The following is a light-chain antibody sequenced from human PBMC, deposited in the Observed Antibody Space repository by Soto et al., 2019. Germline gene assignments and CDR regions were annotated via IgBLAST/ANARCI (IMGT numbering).Light chain of an antibody. CDR2: KDS. CDR3: YSGADNKGV. Sequence: SYELTQPSSVSVSPGQTARITCSGDVLAKKYARWFQQKPGQAPVLVIYKDSERPSGIPERFSGSSSGTTVTLTISGAQVEDEADYYCYSGADNKGVFGGGTKVTVL. J-gene: IGLJ2*01. CDR1: VLAKKY. V-gene: IGLV3-27*01.